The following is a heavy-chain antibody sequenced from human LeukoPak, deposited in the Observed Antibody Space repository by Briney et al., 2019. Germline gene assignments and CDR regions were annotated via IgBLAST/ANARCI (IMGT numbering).Heavy chain of an antibody. Sequence: SETLSLTCTVSGGSISSYYWSWIRQPPGKGLEWIGYIYTSGSTNYNPSLKSRVTISEDTSKNQFSLKLSSVTAADTAVYYCARKPVAVDAFDYWGQGTLVTVSS. CDR3: ARKPVAVDAFDY. J-gene: IGHJ4*02. D-gene: IGHD6-19*01. V-gene: IGHV4-4*09. CDR2: IYTSGST. CDR1: GGSISSYY.